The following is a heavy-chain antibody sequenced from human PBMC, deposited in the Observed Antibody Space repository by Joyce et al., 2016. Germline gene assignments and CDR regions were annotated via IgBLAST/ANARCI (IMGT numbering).Heavy chain of an antibody. CDR1: GYSFANSA. V-gene: IGHV1-18*01. D-gene: IGHD3-10*01. CDR3: TRLQGEV. CDR2: ISSHNGKT. J-gene: IGHJ6*01. Sequence: QVQLVQSAAELKKPGASVKVSCKASGYSFANSAISWVRQAPGQGLEWMGWISSHNGKTNYVQKFQGRGTMTTDTATSTAYMELRRLRSDGTAVYYCTRLQGEVWGQGTAVTVSS.